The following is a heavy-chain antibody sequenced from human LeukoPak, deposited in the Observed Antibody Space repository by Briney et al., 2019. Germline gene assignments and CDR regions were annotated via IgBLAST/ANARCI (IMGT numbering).Heavy chain of an antibody. CDR2: MNPNSGNT. V-gene: IGHV1-8*01. CDR1: GYTFTSYD. Sequence: ASVKVSCKASGYTFTSYDINWVRQATGQGLEWMGWMNPNSGNTGYAQKFQGRVTMTRNTSISTAYMELSSLRSEDTAVYYCARGSRSPSGTYHYYFDYWGQGTLVTVSS. D-gene: IGHD1-26*01. J-gene: IGHJ4*02. CDR3: ARGSRSPSGTYHYYFDY.